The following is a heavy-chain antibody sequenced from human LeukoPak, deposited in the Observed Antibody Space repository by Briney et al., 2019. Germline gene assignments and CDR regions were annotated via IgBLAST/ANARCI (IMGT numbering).Heavy chain of an antibody. D-gene: IGHD4-11*01. CDR3: TRDRTTITLFEL. V-gene: IGHV3-74*01. CDR2: ISPDGSTT. J-gene: IGHJ4*02. CDR1: GFTFSSYW. Sequence: AGGSLRLSCAASGFTFSSYWMHWVRQAPGKGLVWVSRISPDGSTTGYADSVKGRFTASRDNARNTLYLQINSLRAEDSAVYYCTRDRTTITLFELWGQGTLVTVSS.